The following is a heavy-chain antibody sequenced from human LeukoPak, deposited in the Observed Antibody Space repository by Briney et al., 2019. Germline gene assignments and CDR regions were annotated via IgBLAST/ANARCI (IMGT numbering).Heavy chain of an antibody. J-gene: IGHJ4*02. V-gene: IGHV3-74*01. Sequence: HPGGSLRLSCAASGFTFSSYWMHWVRQAPGNGLVWVSRIIGDGTSTSYADSVKGRFTISRDNAKNTLYLQMNSLRADDTALYYCARAGYRSAWHYFDYWGQGALVTVS. D-gene: IGHD6-19*01. CDR1: GFTFSSYW. CDR2: IIGDGTST. CDR3: ARAGYRSAWHYFDY.